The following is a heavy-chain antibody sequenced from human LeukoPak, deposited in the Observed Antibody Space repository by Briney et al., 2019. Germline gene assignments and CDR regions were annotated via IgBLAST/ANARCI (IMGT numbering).Heavy chain of an antibody. CDR1: GGSISSYY. CDR2: IYTSGST. J-gene: IGHJ3*02. V-gene: IGHV4-4*07. Sequence: SETLSLTCTVSGGSISSYYWSWIRQPAGKGLEWIGRIYTSGSTNYNPSLKSRVTMSVDTSKNQFSLKLSSVTAADTAVYYCARYPYCSSTSCYRGHAFDIWGQGTMVTVSS. CDR3: ARYPYCSSTSCYRGHAFDI. D-gene: IGHD2-2*02.